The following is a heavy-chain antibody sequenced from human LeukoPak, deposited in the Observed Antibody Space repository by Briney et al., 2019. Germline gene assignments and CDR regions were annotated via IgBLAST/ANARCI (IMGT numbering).Heavy chain of an antibody. J-gene: IGHJ5*02. Sequence: SETLSLTCAVYGGSFSGYYWSWIRQPPGEGPEWIGEINHSESTNYNPSLKSRVTVSLDTSKNQFSLNLRSVTAADTAVYYCATRPDITATGPGWFDPWGQGTLVTVSS. CDR2: INHSEST. CDR3: ATRPDITATGPGWFDP. D-gene: IGHD6-13*01. CDR1: GGSFSGYY. V-gene: IGHV4-34*01.